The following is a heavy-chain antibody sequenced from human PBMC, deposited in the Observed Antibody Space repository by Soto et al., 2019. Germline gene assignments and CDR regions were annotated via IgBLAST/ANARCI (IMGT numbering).Heavy chain of an antibody. CDR1: GFTFSDHY. CDR3: ASGVYYYDSSGYYWFDP. J-gene: IGHJ5*02. D-gene: IGHD3-22*01. CDR2: TRNKANSYTT. Sequence: GGSLRLSCAASGFTFSDHYMDWVRQAPGKGLEWVGRTRNKANSYTTEYAASVKGRFTISRDDSKNSLYLQMNSLKTEATAVYYCASGVYYYDSSGYYWFDPWGQGTLVTVSS. V-gene: IGHV3-72*01.